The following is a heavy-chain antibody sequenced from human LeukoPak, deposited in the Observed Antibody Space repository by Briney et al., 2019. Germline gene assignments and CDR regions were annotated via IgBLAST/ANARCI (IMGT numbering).Heavy chain of an antibody. CDR3: ARPFGMVATTAFDS. CDR2: MNPNSGNT. V-gene: IGHV1-8*01. J-gene: IGHJ4*02. D-gene: IGHD5-12*01. CDR1: GYTFTSYD. Sequence: GASVKVSCKASGYTFTSYDINWVRQATGQGLEWMGWMNPNSGNTGYAQKFQGRVTMTRNTSISTAYMELSSLRSEDTAVYYRARPFGMVATTAFDSWGQEPLVTVSS.